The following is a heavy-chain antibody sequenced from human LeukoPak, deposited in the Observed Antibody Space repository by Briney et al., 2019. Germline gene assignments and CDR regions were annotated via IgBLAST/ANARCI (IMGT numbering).Heavy chain of an antibody. V-gene: IGHV4-34*01. CDR1: GGSFSGYY. CDR2: INHSGST. CDR3: ARGAWSGYIDY. Sequence: PSETLSLTCAVYGGSFSGYYWSWIRQPPGKGLEWIGEINHSGSTNYNPSLKSRVTISVDTSKNQFSLKLSSVTAADTAAYYCARGAWSGYIDYWGQGTLVTVSS. J-gene: IGHJ4*02. D-gene: IGHD3-3*01.